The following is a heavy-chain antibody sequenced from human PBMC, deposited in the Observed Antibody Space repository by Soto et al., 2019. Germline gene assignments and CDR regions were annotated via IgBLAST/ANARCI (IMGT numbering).Heavy chain of an antibody. D-gene: IGHD6-19*01. CDR3: AKGAVAGTPTSYYDYGMDV. CDR1: GGTFRTYA. V-gene: IGHV1-69*12. Sequence: QVQLLQSGAEVKKPGSSVRVSCEASGGTFRTYAISGVRQAPGQGLEWMGEMIPIFGTVNYAQKFQGRVTITADESTTTVYMDLRSLRSEDTAVYYCAKGAVAGTPTSYYDYGMDVWGQGTTVTVS. CDR2: MIPIFGTV. J-gene: IGHJ6*02.